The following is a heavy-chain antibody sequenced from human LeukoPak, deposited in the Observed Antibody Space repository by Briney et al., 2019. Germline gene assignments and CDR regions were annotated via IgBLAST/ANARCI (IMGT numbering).Heavy chain of an antibody. CDR1: GGTFSSYA. Sequence: PAASVKVSCKASGGTFSSYAISWVRQAPGQGLEWMGWINPNSGGTNYAQKFQGRVTMTRDTSISTAYMELSRLRSDDTAVYYCARDGPAILWFGEPHNWFDPWGQGTLVTVSS. CDR3: ARDGPAILWFGEPHNWFDP. CDR2: INPNSGGT. J-gene: IGHJ5*02. V-gene: IGHV1-2*02. D-gene: IGHD3-10*01.